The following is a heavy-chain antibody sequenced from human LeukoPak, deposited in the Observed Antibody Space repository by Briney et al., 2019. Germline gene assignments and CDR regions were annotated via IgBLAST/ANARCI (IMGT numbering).Heavy chain of an antibody. CDR3: ARDVLGIAAAGTVNWFDP. CDR1: GGTFSSYA. CDR2: IIPIFGTA. V-gene: IGHV1-69*13. D-gene: IGHD6-13*01. Sequence: SVKVSRKASGGTFSSYAISWVRQAPGQGLEWMGGIIPIFGTANYAQKFQGRVTITADESTSTAYMELSSLRSEDTAVYYCARDVLGIAAAGTVNWFDPWGQGTLVTVSS. J-gene: IGHJ5*02.